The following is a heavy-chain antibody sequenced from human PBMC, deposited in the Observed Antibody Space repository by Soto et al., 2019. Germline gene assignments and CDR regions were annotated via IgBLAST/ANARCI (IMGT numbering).Heavy chain of an antibody. Sequence: ASVKVSCKASGYTFTRYYMHWVRQAPGQGLEWMGIINPSGGSTSYAQKFQGRVTMTRDTSTSTVYMELSSLRSEDTAVYYCAIESMSAREVDHYWGQGTLVTVSS. CDR1: GYTFTRYY. V-gene: IGHV1-46*01. CDR3: AIESMSAREVDHY. J-gene: IGHJ4*02. D-gene: IGHD1-26*01. CDR2: INPSGGST.